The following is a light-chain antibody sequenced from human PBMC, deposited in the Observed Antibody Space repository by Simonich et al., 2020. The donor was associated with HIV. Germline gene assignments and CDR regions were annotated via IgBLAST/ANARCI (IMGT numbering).Light chain of an antibody. Sequence: DIQLTQSPSFLSASVGDRVTITCRASQGISSYLAWYQQKPGKAPKLLIYAASTLQSGVPSRFSGSGSGTEFTLTSSSLQPEDFATYYCQHYNNWPPGTFGQGTKVEFK. CDR3: QHYNNWPPGT. CDR2: AAS. CDR1: QGISSY. V-gene: IGKV1-9*01. J-gene: IGKJ1*01.